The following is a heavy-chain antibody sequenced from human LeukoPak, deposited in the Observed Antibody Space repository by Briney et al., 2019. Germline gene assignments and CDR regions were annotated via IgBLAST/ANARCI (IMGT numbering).Heavy chain of an antibody. Sequence: SETLSLTCSVYGGSFSGYYWSWIRQPPGKGLEWIGEINHSGSTNYNPSLKSRVTISVDTSKNQFSLKLSSVTAADTAVYYCAGTTVTKIRPHYYYGMDVWGQGTTVTVSS. D-gene: IGHD4-17*01. CDR2: INHSGST. CDR3: AGTTVTKIRPHYYYGMDV. J-gene: IGHJ6*02. V-gene: IGHV4-34*01. CDR1: GGSFSGYY.